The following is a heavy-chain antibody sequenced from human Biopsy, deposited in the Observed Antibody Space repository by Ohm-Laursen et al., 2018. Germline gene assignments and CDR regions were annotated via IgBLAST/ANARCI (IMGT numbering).Heavy chain of an antibody. CDR1: RFTFNNYA. CDR2: ISANGVTT. V-gene: IGHV3-23*01. J-gene: IGHJ4*02. Sequence: GSLRLSCSASRFTFNNYAMHWVRQPPGTGLEWVSTISANGVTTFYADSVKGRFTISRDGSSDTLYLQMHSLRADDTALYYCAKGGYCSATSCNMDVDYWGQGALVTVSS. D-gene: IGHD2-2*02. CDR3: AKGGYCSATSCNMDVDY.